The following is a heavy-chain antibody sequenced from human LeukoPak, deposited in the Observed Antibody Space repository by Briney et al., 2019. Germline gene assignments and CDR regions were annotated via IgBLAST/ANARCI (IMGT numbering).Heavy chain of an antibody. J-gene: IGHJ4*02. CDR2: IDASGNT. CDR1: GGSISYYY. V-gene: IGHV4-4*07. CDR3: AREGCSGGVCYFDY. D-gene: IGHD2-15*01. Sequence: PSETLSLTCTVSGGSISYYYWTWIRQPAGKGLEWIGRIDASGNTKYTTSLRSRVTFSIETSGQQCSLKLSSVTAADTAVYFCAREGCSGGVCYFDYWGRGTLVTVSS.